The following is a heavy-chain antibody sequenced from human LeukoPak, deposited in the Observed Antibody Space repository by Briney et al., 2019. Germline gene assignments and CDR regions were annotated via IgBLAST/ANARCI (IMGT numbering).Heavy chain of an antibody. CDR2: IYHSGST. CDR3: ARAYRSSWYANWFDP. J-gene: IGHJ5*02. CDR1: GYSISSGYY. V-gene: IGHV4-38-2*02. Sequence: SETRSLTCTVSGYSISSGYYWGWIRQPPGKGLEWIGSIYHSGSTYYNPSLKSRVTISVDTSKNQFSLKLSSVTAADTAVYFCARAYRSSWYANWFDPWGQGTLVTVSS. D-gene: IGHD6-13*01.